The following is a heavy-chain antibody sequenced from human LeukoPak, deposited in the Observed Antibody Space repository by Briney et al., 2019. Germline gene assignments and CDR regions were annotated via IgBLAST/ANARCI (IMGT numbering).Heavy chain of an antibody. V-gene: IGHV3-23*01. CDR3: AKEGPYWYFDL. CDR1: GFTFSSFA. CDR2: ISGSGAST. J-gene: IGHJ2*01. Sequence: GGSLRLSCAASGFTFSSFAMSWVRQAPGRGLEWVSSISGSGASTYYADSVKGRFTISRDNSRNTLYLQMSSLRAEDTAVYYCAKEGPYWYFDLWGRGTLVTVSS.